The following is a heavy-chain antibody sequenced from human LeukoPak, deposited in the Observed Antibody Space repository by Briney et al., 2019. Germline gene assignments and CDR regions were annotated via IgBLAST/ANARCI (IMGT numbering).Heavy chain of an antibody. D-gene: IGHD3-22*01. J-gene: IGHJ3*02. V-gene: IGHV4-4*07. CDR3: ARIFDRDI. CDR2: IHATGST. CDR1: GGSITNSY. Sequence: SETLSLTCTVSGGSITNSYWSWLRHSAGTGMEWIGRIHATGSTNYSPSLKSRVSMSLDMPTNQFSLTLSAVTVADTATYYCARIFDRDIWGQGALVTVSP.